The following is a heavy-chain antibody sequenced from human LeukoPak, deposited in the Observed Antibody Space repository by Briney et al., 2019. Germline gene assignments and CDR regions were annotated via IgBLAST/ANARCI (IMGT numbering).Heavy chain of an antibody. D-gene: IGHD5-12*01. Sequence: GASVKVSCKASGYSFTDYYIHWVRQAPGQGLEWMGWINPNSGGTNYAQKFQGRVTMTRDTSISTAYMELSRLRSDDTAVYYCARDLGYDLERIYYFDYWGQGTLVTVSS. CDR1: GYSFTDYY. V-gene: IGHV1-2*02. J-gene: IGHJ4*02. CDR3: ARDLGYDLERIYYFDY. CDR2: INPNSGGT.